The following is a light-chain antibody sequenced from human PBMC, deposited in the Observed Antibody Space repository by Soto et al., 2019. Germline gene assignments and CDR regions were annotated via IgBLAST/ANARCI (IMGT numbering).Light chain of an antibody. CDR2: GNS. CDR3: QTADTSLSVV. V-gene: IGLV1-40*01. Sequence: QAVVTQPPSVSGAPGQRVTISCTGSSSNIGAGYGVHWYQQLPGAAPKLLIYGNSNRPSGVPDRFSGSQSDTSASLAITGLQAEDEAAYYCQTADTSLSVVFGGGTKLTVL. J-gene: IGLJ2*01. CDR1: SSNIGAGYG.